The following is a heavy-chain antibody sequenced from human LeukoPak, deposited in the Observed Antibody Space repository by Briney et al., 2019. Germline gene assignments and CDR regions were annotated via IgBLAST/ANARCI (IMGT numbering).Heavy chain of an antibody. D-gene: IGHD5-24*01. CDR1: GGTFSSYA. J-gene: IGHJ4*02. CDR3: ARGGEMATIPSFDY. V-gene: IGHV1-69*13. Sequence: SVKVSCKTSGGTFSSYAISWVRQAPGQGLEWMGGIIPIFGTANYAQKFQGRVTITADESTSTAYMELSSLRSEDTAVYYCARGGEMATIPSFDYWGQGTLVTVSS. CDR2: IIPIFGTA.